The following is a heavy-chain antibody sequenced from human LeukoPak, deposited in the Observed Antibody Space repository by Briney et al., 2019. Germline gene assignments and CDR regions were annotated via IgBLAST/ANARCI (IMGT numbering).Heavy chain of an antibody. J-gene: IGHJ4*02. D-gene: IGHD5-24*01. CDR1: GLSVRDSE. CDR2: IRADGTTK. CDR3: SRRFRD. Sequence: GGSLRLSYVCSGLSVRDSEMNWVRQAPGKGLEWVADIRADGTTKWYADSVRGRFNIARDNARNSLFLQMNSLRADDSATYYCSRRFRDWGQGILVTVSS. V-gene: IGHV3-48*03.